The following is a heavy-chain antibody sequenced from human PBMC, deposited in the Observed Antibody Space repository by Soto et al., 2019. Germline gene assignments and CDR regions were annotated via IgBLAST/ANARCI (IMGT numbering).Heavy chain of an antibody. CDR2: IDPSDSYT. CDR3: ARSYDFWSGYRTPTDY. Sequence: GESLKISCKGSGYSFTSYWIGWVRQMPGKGLEWMGRIDPSDSYTNYSPSFQGHVTISADKSISTAYLQWSSLKASDTAMYYCARSYDFWSGYRTPTDYWGQGTLVTVSS. CDR1: GYSFTSYW. D-gene: IGHD3-3*01. V-gene: IGHV5-10-1*01. J-gene: IGHJ4*02.